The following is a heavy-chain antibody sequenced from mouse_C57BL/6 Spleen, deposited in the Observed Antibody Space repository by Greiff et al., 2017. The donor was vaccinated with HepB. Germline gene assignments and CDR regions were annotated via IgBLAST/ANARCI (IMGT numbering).Heavy chain of an antibody. Sequence: QLQESGPELVKPGASVKISCKASGYSFTDYNMNWVKQSNGKSLEWIGVINPNYGTTSYNQKFKGKATLTVDQSSSTAYMQLNSLTSEDSAVYYCARGASTGSSYADAMDYWGQGTSVTVSS. CDR1: GYSFTDYN. CDR2: INPNYGTT. D-gene: IGHD1-1*01. V-gene: IGHV1-39*01. J-gene: IGHJ4*01. CDR3: ARGASTGSSYADAMDY.